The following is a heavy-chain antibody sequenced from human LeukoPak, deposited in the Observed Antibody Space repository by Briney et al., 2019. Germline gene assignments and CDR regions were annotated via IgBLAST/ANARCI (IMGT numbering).Heavy chain of an antibody. CDR1: GFTFNDHA. CDR2: INWNSDNI. Sequence: GGSLRLSCAASGFTFNDHAMYWVRQAPGKGLEWVSGINWNSDNIGYADSVKGRFTISRDDAKKSLFLQMNSLRTEGTALYYCARASYYYDTTGLGAVDIWGQGTMVTVSS. V-gene: IGHV3-9*01. J-gene: IGHJ3*02. CDR3: ARASYYYDTTGLGAVDI. D-gene: IGHD3-22*01.